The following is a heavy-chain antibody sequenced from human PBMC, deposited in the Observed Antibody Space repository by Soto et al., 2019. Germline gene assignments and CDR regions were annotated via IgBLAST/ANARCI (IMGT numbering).Heavy chain of an antibody. V-gene: IGHV4-31*03. CDR3: ARGGREFDYGDNNYYY. Sequence: QVQLQESGPGLVKPSQTLSLTCTVSGGSISSGGYYWSWIRQHPGKGLEWIGYIYYSGSTYYNPSLKSRVTISVDTSKNQLSLKLSSVTAADTAVYYCARGGREFDYGDNNYYYWGQGTLVTVSS. CDR2: IYYSGST. J-gene: IGHJ4*02. D-gene: IGHD4-17*01. CDR1: GGSISSGGYY.